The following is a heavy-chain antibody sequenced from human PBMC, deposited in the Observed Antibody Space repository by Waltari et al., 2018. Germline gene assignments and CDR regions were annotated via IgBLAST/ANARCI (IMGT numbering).Heavy chain of an antibody. Sequence: QVQLVQSGAEVKKPGSSVKVSCKASGGTFSSYAISWVRQAPGQGLEWMGGIIPILGIANYAQKFQGRVTITADKSTSTAYMELSSLRSEDTAVYYCAHYDSSGYYYEDWFDPWGQGTLVTVSS. D-gene: IGHD3-22*01. J-gene: IGHJ5*02. CDR1: GGTFSSYA. V-gene: IGHV1-69*10. CDR2: IIPILGIA. CDR3: AHYDSSGYYYEDWFDP.